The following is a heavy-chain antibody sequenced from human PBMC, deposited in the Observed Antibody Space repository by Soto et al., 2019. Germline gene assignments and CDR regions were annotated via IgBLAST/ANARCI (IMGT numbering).Heavy chain of an antibody. J-gene: IGHJ6*02. CDR3: ARASYGSGSYSLYYYYGMDV. CDR2: IIPIFGTA. CDR1: GGTFSSYA. D-gene: IGHD3-10*01. Sequence: QVQLVQSGAEVKKPGSSVKVSCKASGGTFSSYAISWVRQAPGQGLEWMGGIIPIFGTANYAQKFQGRVTITADESTSTAYMELSSRRSEDTAVYYCARASYGSGSYSLYYYYGMDVWGQGTTVTVSS. V-gene: IGHV1-69*01.